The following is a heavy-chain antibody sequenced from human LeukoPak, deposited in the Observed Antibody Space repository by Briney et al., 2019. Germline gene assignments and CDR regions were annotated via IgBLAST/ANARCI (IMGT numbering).Heavy chain of an antibody. D-gene: IGHD1-26*01. CDR1: GFYFNDYD. CDR2: IGTVADT. Sequence: PGGSLRLSCTASGFYFNDYDMHWARQVAGKRLEWVAGIGTVADTFYPDSVEGRFTISRENAKNSFYLQMDCLRAGDTAIYYCARCWGGHGRSWGALDLWGQGILVTVSS. CDR3: ARCWGGHGRSWGALDL. V-gene: IGHV3-13*01. J-gene: IGHJ5*02.